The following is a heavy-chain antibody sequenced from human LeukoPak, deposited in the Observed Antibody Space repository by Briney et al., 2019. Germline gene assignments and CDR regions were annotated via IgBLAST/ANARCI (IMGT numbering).Heavy chain of an antibody. CDR1: GYTFTSYY. Sequence: GASVKVSCKASGYTFTSYYMHWVRQAPGQGLEWMGIINPSGGSTSYAQKFQGRVTITADESTSTAYMELSSLRSEDTAVYYCAIRTYEVGYWGQGTLVTVSS. V-gene: IGHV1-46*01. D-gene: IGHD3-3*01. CDR2: INPSGGST. CDR3: AIRTYEVGY. J-gene: IGHJ4*02.